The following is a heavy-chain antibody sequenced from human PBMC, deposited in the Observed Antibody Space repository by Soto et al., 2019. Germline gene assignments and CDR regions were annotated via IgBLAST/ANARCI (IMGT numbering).Heavy chain of an antibody. V-gene: IGHV1-18*01. Sequence: QVQLVQSGAEVKKPGASVKVSCKASGYSFTSHGISWVRQAPGQGLEWMAWISASNGDTNYAQKFQGRVTVTTDTSTSTGYMELRSLRSEDTAVYYCARMVLGSNFDYYHYMDGGGKWTTVTVSS. CDR2: ISASNGDT. CDR1: GYSFTSHG. CDR3: ARMVLGSNFDYYHYMDG. J-gene: IGHJ6*03. D-gene: IGHD3-10*01.